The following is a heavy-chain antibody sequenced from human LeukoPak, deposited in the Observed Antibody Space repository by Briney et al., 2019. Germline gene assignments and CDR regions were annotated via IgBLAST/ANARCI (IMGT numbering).Heavy chain of an antibody. J-gene: IGHJ4*02. Sequence: PGGSLRLSCAASGFTLSNYWMHWVRQAPGKGLVWVSRINSEGTTSYTDPVKGRFTISRDDAKNTLFLQMDSLRAEDTAVYYCARAVESNGRNALAYWGQGTLVTVSS. CDR3: ARAVESNGRNALAY. D-gene: IGHD4-23*01. CDR2: INSEGTT. V-gene: IGHV3-74*01. CDR1: GFTLSNYW.